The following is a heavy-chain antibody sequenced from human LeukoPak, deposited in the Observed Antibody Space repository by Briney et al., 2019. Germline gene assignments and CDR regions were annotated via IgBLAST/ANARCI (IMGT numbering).Heavy chain of an antibody. CDR1: GFTFSSYA. Sequence: GGSLRLSCAASGFTFSSYAMHWVRQAPGKGLEWVAVISYDGSNKYYADSVKGRFTISRDNSKNTLYLQMSSLRAEDTAVYYCAKDLRSRRYPKESPDYWGQGTLVTVSS. CDR2: ISYDGSNK. D-gene: IGHD3-9*01. V-gene: IGHV3-30*04. J-gene: IGHJ4*02. CDR3: AKDLRSRRYPKESPDY.